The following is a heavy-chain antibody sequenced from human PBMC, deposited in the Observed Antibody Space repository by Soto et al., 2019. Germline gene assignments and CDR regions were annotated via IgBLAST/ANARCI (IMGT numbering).Heavy chain of an antibody. CDR3: ATKKIFGVVIIRYAFDI. V-gene: IGHV5-51*01. D-gene: IGHD3-3*01. CDR2: IYPGDSDT. CDR1: GYSFTSYW. Sequence: GESLKISCKGSGYSFTSYWIGWVRQMPGKGLEWMGIIYPGDSDTRYSPSFQGQVTISADKSISTAYLQWSSLKASDTAMYYCATKKIFGVVIIRYAFDIWGQGTMVTVSS. J-gene: IGHJ3*02.